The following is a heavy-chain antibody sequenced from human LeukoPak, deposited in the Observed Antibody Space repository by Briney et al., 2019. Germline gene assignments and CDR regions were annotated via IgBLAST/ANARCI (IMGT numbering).Heavy chain of an antibody. CDR1: GFTFSSYA. CDR3: ARSYSSSWKEYFQH. D-gene: IGHD6-13*01. J-gene: IGHJ1*01. Sequence: PGGSLRLSCAASGFTFSSYAMSWVRQAPGKGLEWVSAISGSGGSTYYADSVKGRFTISRDNSKNTLYLQMNSLRADDTAVYYCARSYSSSWKEYFQHWGQGSLVSVSS. V-gene: IGHV3-23*01. CDR2: ISGSGGST.